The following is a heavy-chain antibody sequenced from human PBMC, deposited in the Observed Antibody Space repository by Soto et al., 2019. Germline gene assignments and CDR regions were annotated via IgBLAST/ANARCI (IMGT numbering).Heavy chain of an antibody. D-gene: IGHD6-19*01. V-gene: IGHV3-49*03. J-gene: IGHJ5*02. CDR1: GFTFGDYA. CDR3: TRDGGWRIAVAGPEYNWFDP. Sequence: EVQLVESGGGLVQPGRSLRLSCTASGFTFGDYAMSWFRQAPGKGLEWVGFIRSKAYGGTTEYAASVKGRFTISRDDSKSIAYLQMNSLKTEDTAVYYCTRDGGWRIAVAGPEYNWFDPWGQGTLVTVSS. CDR2: IRSKAYGGTT.